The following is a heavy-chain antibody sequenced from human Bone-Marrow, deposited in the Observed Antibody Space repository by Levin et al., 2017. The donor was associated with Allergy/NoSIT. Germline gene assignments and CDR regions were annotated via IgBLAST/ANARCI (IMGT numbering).Heavy chain of an antibody. CDR2: ISGSGGST. Sequence: GGSLRLSCAASGFTFSSYAMSWVRQAPGKGLEWVSAISGSGGSTYYADSVKGRFTISRDNSKNTLYLQMNSLRAEDTAVYYCAKEGRDYGDYTSFSDCYFDYWGQGTLVTVSS. CDR3: AKEGRDYGDYTSFSDCYFDY. CDR1: GFTFSSYA. D-gene: IGHD4-17*01. J-gene: IGHJ4*02. V-gene: IGHV3-23*01.